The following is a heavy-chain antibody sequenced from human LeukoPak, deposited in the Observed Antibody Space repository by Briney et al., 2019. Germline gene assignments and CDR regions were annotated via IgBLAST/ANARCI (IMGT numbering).Heavy chain of an antibody. CDR3: ARDSVCTNGVCYYGY. Sequence: GASVKVSCKASGYTFTSYDINWVRQATGQGLEWMGWINPNSGGTNYAQKFQGRVTMTRDTSISTAYMELSRLRSDDTAVYYCARDSVCTNGVCYYGYWGQGTLVTVSS. V-gene: IGHV1-2*02. D-gene: IGHD2-8*01. CDR1: GYTFTSYD. CDR2: INPNSGGT. J-gene: IGHJ4*02.